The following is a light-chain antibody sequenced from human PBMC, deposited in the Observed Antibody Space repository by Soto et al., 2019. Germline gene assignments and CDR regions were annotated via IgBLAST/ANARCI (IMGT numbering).Light chain of an antibody. CDR3: QQYNSYFIT. CDR1: QSISSW. CDR2: DAS. Sequence: IQLTQSPSSLSASVGDRVTITCRASQSISSWLAWYQQKPGKAPKLLIYDASSLESGVPSRFSGSGSGTEFTLTISSLQPDDFATYCCQQYNSYFITFGQGTRLEIK. J-gene: IGKJ5*01. V-gene: IGKV1-5*01.